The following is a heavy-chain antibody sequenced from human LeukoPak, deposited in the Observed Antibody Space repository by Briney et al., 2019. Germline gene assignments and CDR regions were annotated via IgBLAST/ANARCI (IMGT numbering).Heavy chain of an antibody. J-gene: IGHJ6*03. CDR2: IYYSGST. D-gene: IGHD3-3*01. CDR3: ARDSPAYDFWSGYYQQGYYMDV. V-gene: IGHV4-59*01. Sequence: SETLSLTCAVYGGSFSGYYWSWIRQPPGKGLEWIGYIYYSGSTNYNPSLKSRVTISVDTSKNQFSLKLSSVTAADTAVYYCARDSPAYDFWSGYYQQGYYMDVWGKGTTVTVSS. CDR1: GGSFSGYY.